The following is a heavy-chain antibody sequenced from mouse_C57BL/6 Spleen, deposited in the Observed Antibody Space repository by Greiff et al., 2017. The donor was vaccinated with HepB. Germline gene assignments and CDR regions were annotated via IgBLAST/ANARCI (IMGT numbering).Heavy chain of an antibody. J-gene: IGHJ2*01. D-gene: IGHD1-1*01. V-gene: IGHV1-64*01. CDR3: ARSDGSSFDD. CDR2: IHPNSGST. CDR1: GYTFTSYW. Sequence: QVQLQQSGAELVKPGASVKLSCKASGYTFTSYWMHWVKQRPGQGLEWIGMIHPNSGSTNYNEKFKGKATLTVDKSSSTAYMQLSSLTSEDSAVYYCARSDGSSFDDWGQGTTLTVAS.